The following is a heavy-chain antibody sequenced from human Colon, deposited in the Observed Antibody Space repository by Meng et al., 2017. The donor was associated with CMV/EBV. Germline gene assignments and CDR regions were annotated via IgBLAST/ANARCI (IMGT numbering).Heavy chain of an antibody. D-gene: IGHD6-13*01. CDR1: GYTFTGYY. J-gene: IGHJ5*02. CDR2: INPNSGGT. V-gene: IGHV1-2*02. Sequence: ASVKVSCKASGYTFTGYYMHWVRQAPGQGLEWMGWINPNSGGTNYAQKFQGRVTMTRDTSISTAYMEPSRLRSDDTAVYYCARDRRSSSWNNNWFDPWGQGTLVTVSS. CDR3: ARDRRSSSWNNNWFDP.